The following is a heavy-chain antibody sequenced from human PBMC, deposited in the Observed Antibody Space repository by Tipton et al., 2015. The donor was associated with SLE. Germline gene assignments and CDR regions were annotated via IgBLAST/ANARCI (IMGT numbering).Heavy chain of an antibody. CDR2: IGSSNSYI. V-gene: IGHV3-21*01. J-gene: IGHJ4*02. CDR3: AKDEPRTLFQRSLDY. Sequence: GSLRLSCAASGFTFSNYGMTWVRQAPGKGLEWVSTIGSSNSYIYYGDSVKGRFTISRDDAKNSLYLQMNSLSADDTAIYYCAKDEPRTLFQRSLDYWGQGTLVTVSS. D-gene: IGHD2-21*01. CDR1: GFTFSNYG.